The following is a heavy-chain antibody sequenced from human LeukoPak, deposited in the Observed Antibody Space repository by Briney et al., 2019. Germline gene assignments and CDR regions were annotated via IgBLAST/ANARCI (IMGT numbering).Heavy chain of an antibody. V-gene: IGHV4-4*07. CDR2: IYTSVST. Sequence: SETLSLTCTVSGGSISSYYRSWVRQPAGKGLEWIGRIYTSVSTTYNPSLKSRVTMSVDTSKNQFSLKLSSVTAADTAVYYCARASPLGYCSSTSCHHYYYYGMDVWGQGTTVTVSS. J-gene: IGHJ6*02. CDR3: ARASPLGYCSSTSCHHYYYYGMDV. CDR1: GGSISSYY. D-gene: IGHD2-2*01.